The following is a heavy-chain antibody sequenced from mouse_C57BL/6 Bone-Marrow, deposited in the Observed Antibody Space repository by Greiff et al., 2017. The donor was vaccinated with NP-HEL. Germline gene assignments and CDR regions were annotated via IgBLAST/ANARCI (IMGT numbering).Heavy chain of an antibody. CDR1: GFSLTSYG. CDR2: IWSGGST. D-gene: IGHD1-1*01. J-gene: IGHJ2*01. CDR3: ARNSPFYYYGSSYFDY. V-gene: IGHV2-2*01. Sequence: QVHVKQSGPGLVQPSQSLSITCTVSGFSLTSYGVHWVRQSPGKGLEWLGVIWSGGSTDYNAAFISRLSISKDNSKSQVFFKMNSLQADDTAIYYCARNSPFYYYGSSYFDYWGQGTTLTVSS.